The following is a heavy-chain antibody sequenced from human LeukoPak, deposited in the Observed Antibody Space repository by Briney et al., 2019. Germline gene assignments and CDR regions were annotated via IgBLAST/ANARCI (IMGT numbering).Heavy chain of an antibody. D-gene: IGHD2-2*01. CDR3: ARGYLSGYCSSTSCYRSPEYSSSPPRWYNWFDP. CDR1: GGSFSGYY. Sequence: SETLSLTCAVYGGSFSGYYWSWLRQPPGKGLEWIGEINHSGSTNYNPSLKSRVTSKNQFALKLRSVPAADTAVYYCARGYLSGYCSSTSCYRSPEYSSSPPRWYNWFDPWGQGTLVTVSS. CDR2: INHSGST. V-gene: IGHV4-34*01. J-gene: IGHJ5*02.